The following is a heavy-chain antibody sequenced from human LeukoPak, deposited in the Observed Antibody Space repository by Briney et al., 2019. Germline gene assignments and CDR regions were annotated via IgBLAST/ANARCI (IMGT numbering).Heavy chain of an antibody. V-gene: IGHV3-53*01. J-gene: IGHJ6*03. D-gene: IGHD6-19*01. Sequence: GGSLRLSCATSGFSVSTNYMSWVRQAPGMGLEWVSFIYTAGTTYYADSVKGRFTISRDNSKNTLYLQMDSLSAEDTAVYYCARGAGGWYSNYYYYYYMDVWGKGTTVTVSS. CDR1: GFSVSTNY. CDR2: IYTAGTT. CDR3: ARGAGGWYSNYYYYYYMDV.